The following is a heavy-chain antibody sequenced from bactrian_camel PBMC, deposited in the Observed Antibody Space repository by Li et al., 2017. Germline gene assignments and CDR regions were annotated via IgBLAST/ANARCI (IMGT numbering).Heavy chain of an antibody. V-gene: IGHV3S1*01. J-gene: IGHJ4*01. CDR2: LDSSRTP. CDR1: EFTFSSYW. Sequence: QLVESGGGLVQPGGSLRLSCAASEFTFSSYWMWWVRQAPGKEREGVAALDSSRTPSYANSVKGRFTISRDNAKNTLYLQLNSLKIEGTAMYYCAKDRLSWSWAYEYNYWGQGTQVTVS. D-gene: IGHD5*01. CDR3: AKDRLSWSWAYEYNY.